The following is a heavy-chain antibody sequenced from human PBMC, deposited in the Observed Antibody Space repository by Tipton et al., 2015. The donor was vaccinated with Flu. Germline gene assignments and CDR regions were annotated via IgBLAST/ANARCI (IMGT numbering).Heavy chain of an antibody. CDR2: VSGYNGYT. Sequence: QLVQSGGEVKHTGASVKVSCKASNYIFTIYGISWVRQAPGRGLEWMGWVSGYNGYTNYTQKLQGRVTMTTDTSTSTAYMELTSLTSDDTAVYYCARDRKTTLFTTGDYGMDVCGQGTTVTVSS. J-gene: IGHJ6*02. CDR3: ARDRKTTLFTTGDYGMDV. D-gene: IGHD5/OR15-5a*01. CDR1: NYIFTIYG. V-gene: IGHV1-18*01.